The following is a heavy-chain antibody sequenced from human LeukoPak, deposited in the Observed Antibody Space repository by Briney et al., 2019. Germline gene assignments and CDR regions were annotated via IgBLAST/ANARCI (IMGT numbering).Heavy chain of an antibody. V-gene: IGHV1-18*01. Sequence: ASVKVSCKASGYTFTNYGISWVRQAPGQGLEWMGWISAYNDNTNYAQKLQGRVTMTTDTSSTTACMELRSLRSDDTAVYYCARDRASYGDYPDYWGQGTLVTVSS. J-gene: IGHJ4*02. CDR2: ISAYNDNT. D-gene: IGHD4-17*01. CDR1: GYTFTNYG. CDR3: ARDRASYGDYPDY.